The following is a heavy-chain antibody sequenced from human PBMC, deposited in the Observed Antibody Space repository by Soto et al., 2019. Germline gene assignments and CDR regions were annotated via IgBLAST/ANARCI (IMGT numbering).Heavy chain of an antibody. CDR1: GYTFTSYG. D-gene: IGHD2-15*01. CDR2: ISAYNGNT. V-gene: IGHV1-18*01. CDR3: ARNQYCSGGSCYDWFDP. Sequence: VKVSCKASGYTFTSYGISWVRQAAGQGLEWMGWISAYNGNTNYAQKLQGRVTMTTDTSTSTAYMELRSLRSDDTAVYYCARNQYCSGGSCYDWFDPWGQGTLVTVSS. J-gene: IGHJ5*02.